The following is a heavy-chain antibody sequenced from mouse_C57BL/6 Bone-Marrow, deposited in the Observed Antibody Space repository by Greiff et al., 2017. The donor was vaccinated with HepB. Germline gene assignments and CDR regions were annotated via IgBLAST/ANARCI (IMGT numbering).Heavy chain of an antibody. V-gene: IGHV1-63*01. J-gene: IGHJ4*01. CDR1: GYTFTNYW. D-gene: IGHD1-1*02. CDR3: EREPYGYAMDY. Sequence: VQLQQSGAELVRPGTSVKMSCKASGYTFTNYWIGWAKQRPGHGLEWIGDIYPGGGYTNYNEKFKGKATLTADKSSSTAYMQFSSLTSEDSAIYYCEREPYGYAMDYWGQGTSVTVSS. CDR2: IYPGGGYT.